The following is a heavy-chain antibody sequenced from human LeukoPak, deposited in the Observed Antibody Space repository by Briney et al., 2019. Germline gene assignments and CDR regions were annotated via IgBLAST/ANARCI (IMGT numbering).Heavy chain of an antibody. CDR3: AKDRDDSSGYYLDAFDI. J-gene: IGHJ3*02. D-gene: IGHD3-22*01. Sequence: GGSLRLSCAASGFTVSSNYMTWVRQAPGKGLEWVSVIYSGGSTYYADSVKGRFTISRDNSKNTLYLQMNSLRAEDTAVYYCAKDRDDSSGYYLDAFDIWGQGTMVTVSS. V-gene: IGHV3-66*01. CDR2: IYSGGST. CDR1: GFTVSSNY.